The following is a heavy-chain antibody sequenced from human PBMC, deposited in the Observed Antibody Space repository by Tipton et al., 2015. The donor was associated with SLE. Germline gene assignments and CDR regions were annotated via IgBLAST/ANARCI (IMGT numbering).Heavy chain of an antibody. CDR2: IYYSGST. CDR3: ARNFYDSSGNDY. D-gene: IGHD3-22*01. Sequence: TLSLTCTVSGGSISSGDYYWSWIRQPPGKGLEWIGYIYYSGSTYYNPSLKSRVTISVDTSKNQFSLKLSSVTAADTAVYYCARNFYDSSGNDYWGQGTLITASS. J-gene: IGHJ4*02. V-gene: IGHV4-30-4*01. CDR1: GGSISSGDYY.